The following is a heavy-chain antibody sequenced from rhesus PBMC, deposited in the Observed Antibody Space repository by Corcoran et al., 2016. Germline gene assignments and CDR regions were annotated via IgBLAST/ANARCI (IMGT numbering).Heavy chain of an antibody. V-gene: IGHV4-99*02. J-gene: IGHJ6*01. CDR2: ISGSSGST. CDR1: GYSISSGYS. CDR3: AREDYGSRHYGLDS. Sequence: QVQLQESGPGLVKPSETLSLTCAVSGYSISSGYSWGWIRPPPGRALEYIGYISGSSGSTYYNPSLKSRVTITKDTSKNQFSLKLSSVTAADTAVYYCAREDYGSRHYGLDSWGQGVVVTVSS. D-gene: IGHD4-29*01.